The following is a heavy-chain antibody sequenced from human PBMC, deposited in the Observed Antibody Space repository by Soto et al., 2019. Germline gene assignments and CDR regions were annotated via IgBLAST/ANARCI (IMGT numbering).Heavy chain of an antibody. CDR3: TNWVEGTMVYFDY. J-gene: IGHJ4*02. V-gene: IGHV3-23*01. Sequence: VGSLRLSCAASGFNPSNYAMTWARQAPGKGPEWVSSISGSGDRTYYADSVKGRFTISRDNSKSTLYLQMNSLRAEDTAVYYCTNWVEGTMVYFDYWGQGTLVTVSS. CDR1: GFNPSNYA. CDR2: ISGSGDRT. D-gene: IGHD2-8*01.